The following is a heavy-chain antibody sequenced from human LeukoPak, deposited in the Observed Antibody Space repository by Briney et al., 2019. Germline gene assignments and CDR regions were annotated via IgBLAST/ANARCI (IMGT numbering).Heavy chain of an antibody. V-gene: IGHV4-59*01. J-gene: IGHJ3*02. CDR2: IYYSGST. CDR3: ARSGYSYGADTFDI. Sequence: SETLSLTCTVSGGSISSYYWSWIRQPPGKGLEWIGYIYYSGSTNYNPSLKSRVTISVDTSKNQFSLKLSSVTAADTAVYYCARSGYSYGADTFDIWGQGTMVTVSS. CDR1: GGSISSYY. D-gene: IGHD5-18*01.